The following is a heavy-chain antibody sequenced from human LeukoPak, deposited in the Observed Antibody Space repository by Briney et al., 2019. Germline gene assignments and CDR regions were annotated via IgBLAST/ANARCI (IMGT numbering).Heavy chain of an antibody. Sequence: GGSLRLSCAASGFTFSAYNMNWVRQAPGKGLEWFSYISSSRGTIYYADSVKGRFTISRDNSKNTLYLQMNSLRAEDTAVYYCARDSANAFDIWGQGTMVTVSS. D-gene: IGHD3-10*01. CDR2: ISSSRGTI. CDR3: ARDSANAFDI. J-gene: IGHJ3*02. CDR1: GFTFSAYN. V-gene: IGHV3-48*01.